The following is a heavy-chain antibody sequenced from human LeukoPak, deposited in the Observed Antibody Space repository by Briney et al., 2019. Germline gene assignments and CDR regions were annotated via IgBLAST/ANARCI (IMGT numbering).Heavy chain of an antibody. Sequence: SETLSLTCTVSGRSLDSGNFYWSWIRQPPGKGLEWIGCIYYSGSTNYNPSLKSRVTISVDTSKDQFSLRLNSVTAADTAVYYCARRYCSSTNCHDAFDIWGQGTMVTVSS. J-gene: IGHJ3*02. V-gene: IGHV4-61*01. CDR1: GRSLDSGNFY. CDR2: IYYSGST. D-gene: IGHD2-2*01. CDR3: ARRYCSSTNCHDAFDI.